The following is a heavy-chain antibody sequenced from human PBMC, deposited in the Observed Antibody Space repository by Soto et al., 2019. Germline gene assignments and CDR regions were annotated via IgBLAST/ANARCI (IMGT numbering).Heavy chain of an antibody. J-gene: IGHJ1*01. D-gene: IGHD6-13*01. CDR3: VRESRSALGTVEH. V-gene: IGHV4-4*07. CDR1: GASLSDYY. CDR2: IYASGNT. Sequence: SETLSLTCTVSGASLSDYYWSWIRQPAEKGLECIGRIYASGNTNYNPSLKSRVTMSVDTSKNQFSLTLNSVTAADTAVYSGVRESRSALGTVEHWGRGTLVTVSS.